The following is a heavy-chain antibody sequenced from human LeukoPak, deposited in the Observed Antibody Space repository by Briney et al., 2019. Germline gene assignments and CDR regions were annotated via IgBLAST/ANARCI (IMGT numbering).Heavy chain of an antibody. J-gene: IGHJ4*02. CDR2: INHSGST. D-gene: IGHD3-22*01. CDR3: ASSYMYYYDSSGYYPLDY. V-gene: IGHV4-34*01. CDR1: GGSFSGYY. Sequence: PSETLSLTCAVYGGSFSGYYWSWIRQPPGKGLEWIGEINHSGSTNYNPSLKSRVTISVDTSKNQFSLKLSSVTAADTAVYYCASSYMYYYDSSGYYPLDYWGQGTLVTVSS.